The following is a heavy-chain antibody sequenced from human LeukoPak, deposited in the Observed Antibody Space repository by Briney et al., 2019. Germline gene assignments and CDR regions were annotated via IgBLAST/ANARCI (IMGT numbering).Heavy chain of an antibody. Sequence: PGRSLRLSCAASGFTFDDYAMHWVRQAPGKGLEWVSGISWNSGSIGYADSVKGRFTISRDNAKNTLYLQMNSLRAEDTAVYYCAKEELPVDYFDYWGQGTLVTVSS. CDR2: ISWNSGSI. V-gene: IGHV3-9*01. J-gene: IGHJ4*02. CDR3: AKEELPVDYFDY. D-gene: IGHD1-26*01. CDR1: GFTFDDYA.